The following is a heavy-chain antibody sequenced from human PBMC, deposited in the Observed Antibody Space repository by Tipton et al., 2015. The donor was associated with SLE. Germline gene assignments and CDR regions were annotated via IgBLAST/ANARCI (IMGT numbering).Heavy chain of an antibody. CDR2: INHSGST. J-gene: IGHJ1*01. Sequence: QVQLVQSGAEVKPSETLSLTCAVYGGSFSGYYWSWIRQPPGKGLEWIGEINHSGSTNYNPSLKSRVTISVDTSKNQFSLKLSSVTAADAAVYYCATGYDFQTGWFQHWGQGTLVTVSS. V-gene: IGHV4-34*01. CDR3: ATGYDFQTGWFQH. CDR1: GGSFSGYY. D-gene: IGHD5-12*01.